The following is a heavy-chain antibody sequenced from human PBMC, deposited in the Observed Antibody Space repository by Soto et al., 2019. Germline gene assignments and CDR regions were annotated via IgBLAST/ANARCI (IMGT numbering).Heavy chain of an antibody. CDR2: ISYDGSNK. CDR3: ARDLGYCSSTSCYVGYFDY. V-gene: IGHV3-30-3*01. Sequence: GGSLRLSCAASGFTFSSYAMHWVRQAPGKGLEWVAVISYDGSNKYYADSVKGRFTISRDNSKNTLYLQMNSLRAEDTAVYYCARDLGYCSSTSCYVGYFDYWGQGTLVTVSS. CDR1: GFTFSSYA. J-gene: IGHJ4*02. D-gene: IGHD2-2*01.